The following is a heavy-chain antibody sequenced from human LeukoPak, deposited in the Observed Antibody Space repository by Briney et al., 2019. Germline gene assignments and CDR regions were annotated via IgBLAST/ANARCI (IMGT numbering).Heavy chain of an antibody. J-gene: IGHJ4*02. CDR2: IYSGGST. Sequence: GGSLRLSCAASGFTVSSNYMSWVRQAPGKGLEWVSVIYSGGSTYYADSVKGRFTISRDNSKNTLYLQMNSLRAEDTAVYYCAKSSITMIVVVISGTMDYWGQGTLVTVSS. D-gene: IGHD3-22*01. CDR3: AKSSITMIVVVISGTMDY. CDR1: GFTVSSNY. V-gene: IGHV3-66*01.